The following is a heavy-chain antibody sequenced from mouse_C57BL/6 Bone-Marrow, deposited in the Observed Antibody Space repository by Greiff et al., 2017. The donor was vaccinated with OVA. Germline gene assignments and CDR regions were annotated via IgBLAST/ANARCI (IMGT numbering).Heavy chain of an antibody. CDR2: IDPANGNT. CDR1: GFNIKNTY. CDR3: ATITTVVAGDY. D-gene: IGHD1-1*01. J-gene: IGHJ2*01. V-gene: IGHV14-3*01. Sequence: VHVKQSVAELVRPGASVKLSCTASGFNIKNTYMHWVKQRPEQGLEWIGRIDPANGNTKYAPKFQGKATITADTSSNTAYLQLSRLTSEDTAIYYCATITTVVAGDYWGQGTTLTVSS.